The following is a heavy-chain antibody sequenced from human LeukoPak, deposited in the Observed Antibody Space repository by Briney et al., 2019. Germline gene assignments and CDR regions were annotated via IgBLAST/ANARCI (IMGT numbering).Heavy chain of an antibody. V-gene: IGHV4-39*07. CDR2: IYHSGST. Sequence: SETLSLTCTVSGGSVSSSSYYWGWIRQPPGKGLEWIGSIYHSGSTYYNPSLKSRVTISVDTSKNQFSLKLSSVTAADTAVYYCARGSPVAVHWGQGTLVTVSS. CDR3: ARGSPVAVH. D-gene: IGHD1-1*01. CDR1: GGSVSSSSYY. J-gene: IGHJ4*02.